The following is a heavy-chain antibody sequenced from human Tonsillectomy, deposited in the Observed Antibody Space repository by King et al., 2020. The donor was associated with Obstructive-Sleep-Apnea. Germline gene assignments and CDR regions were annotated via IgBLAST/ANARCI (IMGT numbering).Heavy chain of an antibody. Sequence: VQLVESGGGLVQPGGSLILSCAASGFTFSSYAMSWFRQAPGKGLEWVSAISGSGGSTYYADSVKGRFTISRDNSKNTLYLQMNSLRAEDTAVYYCAKDLHGDYYFDYWGQGTLVTVSS. CDR3: AKDLHGDYYFDY. J-gene: IGHJ4*02. CDR2: ISGSGGST. V-gene: IGHV3-23*04. D-gene: IGHD4-17*01. CDR1: GFTFSSYA.